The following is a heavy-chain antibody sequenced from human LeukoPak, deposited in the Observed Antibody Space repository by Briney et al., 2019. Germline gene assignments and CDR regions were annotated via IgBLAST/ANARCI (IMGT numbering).Heavy chain of an antibody. V-gene: IGHV1-69*05. D-gene: IGHD5-24*01. CDR1: GGTFSSYA. CDR3: ASASPPSGMATLWPYYFDY. CDR2: IIPIFGTA. Sequence: SVKVSCKASGGTFSSYAISWVRQAPGQGLEWMGGIIPIFGTANYAQKFQGRVTITTDESTSTAYMELSSLRSEDTAVYYCASASPPSGMATLWPYYFDYWGQGTLVT. J-gene: IGHJ4*02.